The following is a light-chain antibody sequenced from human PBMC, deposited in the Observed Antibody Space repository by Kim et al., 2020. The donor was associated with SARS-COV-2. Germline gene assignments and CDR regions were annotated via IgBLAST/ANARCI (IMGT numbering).Light chain of an antibody. V-gene: IGLV2-14*03. CDR3: SSYSSTNRLV. CDR2: DVG. CDR1: SSEVGDYKY. J-gene: IGLJ3*02. Sequence: GQSITISCTGTSSEVGDYKYVSWYQQHPGKAPQLIIFDVGNRPSGVSTRFSGSKSGNTASLTISGLQAEDEADYYCSSYSSTNRLVFGGGTTLTVL.